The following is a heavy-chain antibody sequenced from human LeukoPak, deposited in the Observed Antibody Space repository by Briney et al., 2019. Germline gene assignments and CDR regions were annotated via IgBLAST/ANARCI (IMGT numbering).Heavy chain of an antibody. J-gene: IGHJ4*02. CDR2: IHYRGTT. D-gene: IGHD3-10*01. CDR3: SRGGQGLSDN. Sequence: SETLSLTCTVSGVSISSLYWNWIRQTPGKGLEWIGYIHYRGTTHYNPSLKSRVTISADTSKPHFSLTLNSVTAADTAVYYCSRGGQGLSDNWGQGILVTVSS. CDR1: GVSISSLY. V-gene: IGHV4-59*11.